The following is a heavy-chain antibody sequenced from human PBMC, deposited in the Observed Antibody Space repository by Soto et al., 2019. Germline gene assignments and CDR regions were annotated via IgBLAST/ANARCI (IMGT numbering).Heavy chain of an antibody. CDR1: GYTFAAHW. CDR3: ARLHLPTGWFAP. CDR2: IYPGDSDI. V-gene: IGHV5-51*01. Sequence: AESLTISCQVSGYTFAAHWIAWVLQTPGRGLEWMGIIYPGDSDIRYGPSFQGQATMSVDKSTATAYLQWSSLRPSDTGIYYCARLHLPTGWFAPWGQGTRVTVSS. J-gene: IGHJ5*02.